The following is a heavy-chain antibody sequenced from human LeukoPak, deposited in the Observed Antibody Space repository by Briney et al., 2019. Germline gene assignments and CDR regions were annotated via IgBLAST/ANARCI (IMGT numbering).Heavy chain of an antibody. J-gene: IGHJ4*02. CDR3: ARDKGYGSGNFWSVDY. V-gene: IGHV3-21*01. D-gene: IGHD3-10*01. CDR1: GFTFSSYS. CDR2: ISSSSSYI. Sequence: AGGSLRLSCAASGFTFSSYSMNWVRQAPGKGLEWVSSISSSSSYIYYADSVKGRFTSSRDNAKNSLYLQMNSLRAEDTAVYYCARDKGYGSGNFWSVDYWGQGTLVTVSS.